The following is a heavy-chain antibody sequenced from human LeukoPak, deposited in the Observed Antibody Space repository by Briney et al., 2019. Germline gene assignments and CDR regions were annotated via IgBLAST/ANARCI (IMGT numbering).Heavy chain of an antibody. CDR3: ARAGSIAALGDDY. D-gene: IGHD6-6*01. Sequence: GGSLRLSCAASGFTFSSYAKHWVRQAPGKGLEWVAVISYDGSNKYYADSVKGRFTISRDNSKNTLYLQMNSLRAEGTAVYYCARAGSIAALGDDYWGQGTLVTVSS. CDR1: GFTFSSYA. V-gene: IGHV3-30-3*01. CDR2: ISYDGSNK. J-gene: IGHJ4*02.